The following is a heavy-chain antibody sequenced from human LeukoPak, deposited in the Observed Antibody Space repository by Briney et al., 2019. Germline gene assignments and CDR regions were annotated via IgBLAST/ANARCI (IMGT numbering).Heavy chain of an antibody. Sequence: PGGSLRLSCAASGFIFSGYWMTWVRQAPGKGLEWVANMKQDGSERYYVDSVKGRFTISRDNAESSLYLQMNSLRVEDTAVYYCARYLDFRADYYFDYWGQGTLVTVSS. CDR3: ARYLDFRADYYFDY. V-gene: IGHV3-7*01. J-gene: IGHJ4*02. D-gene: IGHD3/OR15-3a*01. CDR1: GFIFSGYW. CDR2: MKQDGSER.